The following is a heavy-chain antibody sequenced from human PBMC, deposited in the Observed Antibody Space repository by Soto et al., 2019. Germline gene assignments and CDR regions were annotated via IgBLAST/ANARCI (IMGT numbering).Heavy chain of an antibody. J-gene: IGHJ4*02. CDR1: GFTFSSYG. CDR3: AKYYYDSSGSFDS. V-gene: IGHV3-33*06. D-gene: IGHD3-22*01. Sequence: QVQLVESGGGVVQPGRSLRLSCAASGFTFSSYGMDWVRQAPGKGLEWVAVIWYDGSNKYYADSVKGRFTISRDNSKNTLYLQMNSLRAEDTAVYYCAKYYYDSSGSFDSWGQGTLVTVSS. CDR2: IWYDGSNK.